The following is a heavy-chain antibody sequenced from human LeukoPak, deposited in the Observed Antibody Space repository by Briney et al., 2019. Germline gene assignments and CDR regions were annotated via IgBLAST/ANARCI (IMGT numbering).Heavy chain of an antibody. J-gene: IGHJ1*01. D-gene: IGHD6-13*01. CDR1: GFTFSNYW. CDR2: INSDGSSI. CDR3: ASIAAAGGFQH. V-gene: IGHV3-74*01. Sequence: GGSLRLSCAASGFTFSNYWMHWVRQAPGKGLVWVSRINSDGSSIAYADSVKGRFTISRDNAKSSLYLQMNSLRAEDTALYYCASIAAAGGFQHWGQGTLVTVSS.